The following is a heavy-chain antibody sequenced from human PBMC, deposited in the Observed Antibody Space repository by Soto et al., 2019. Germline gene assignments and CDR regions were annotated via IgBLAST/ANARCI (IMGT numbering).Heavy chain of an antibody. J-gene: IGHJ5*02. CDR3: ARLLRTFVGPNWFDL. Sequence: SETLSLTCSVSGGSISSSSYYWGWVRQPPGKGLEWIGSMHYSGKSDFNPSLQSRVTISVDTSQNQCSLKLTSVTAADAAVYYCARLLRTFVGPNWFDLWGRGTLVTVSS. V-gene: IGHV4-39*01. D-gene: IGHD2-21*01. CDR1: GGSISSSSYY. CDR2: MHYSGKS.